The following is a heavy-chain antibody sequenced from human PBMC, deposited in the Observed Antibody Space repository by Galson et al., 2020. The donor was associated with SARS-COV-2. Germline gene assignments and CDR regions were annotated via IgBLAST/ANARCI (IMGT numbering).Heavy chain of an antibody. CDR2: IKQDGSEK. J-gene: IGHJ4*02. CDR3: ARGRDIVVVPAAITFDY. D-gene: IGHD2-2*02. Sequence: GGSLRLSCAASGFTFSSYWMSWVRQAPGKGLEWVANIKQDGSEKYYVDSVKGRFTISRDNAKNSLYLQMNSLRAEDTAVYYCARGRDIVVVPAAITFDYWGQGTLVTVSS. CDR1: GFTFSSYW. V-gene: IGHV3-7*01.